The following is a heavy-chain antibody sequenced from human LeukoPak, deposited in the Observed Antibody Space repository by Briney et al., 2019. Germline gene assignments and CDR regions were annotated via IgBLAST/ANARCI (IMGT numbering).Heavy chain of an antibody. CDR3: ASWSSGLSTFYYYGMDV. Sequence: ASVKVSCKASGYTFTSYGISWVRQAPGQGLEWMGWISAYNGNTNYAQKLQGRVTMTTDTSPSTAYIELKHLRSGHPAVFFCASWSSGLSTFYYYGMDVWGQGTTVTVSS. J-gene: IGHJ6*02. CDR2: ISAYNGNT. CDR1: GYTFTSYG. D-gene: IGHD6-19*01. V-gene: IGHV1-18*01.